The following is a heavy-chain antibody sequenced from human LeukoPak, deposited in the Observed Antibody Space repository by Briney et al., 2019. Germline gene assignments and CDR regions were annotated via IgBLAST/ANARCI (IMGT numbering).Heavy chain of an antibody. D-gene: IGHD2/OR15-2a*01. CDR1: GVTFSSHG. V-gene: IGHV3-30*18. CDR2: ISYDGSNK. CDR3: ANHLACDSNSCPSFDD. J-gene: IGHJ4*02. Sequence: GGSLRLSCAASGVTFSSHGMHWVRQAPGKGREWVAGISYDGSNKYYADSVKGRFTISRDNSKNTLYLQMNSLRAEDTAVYYCANHLACDSNSCPSFDDWGQGTLVTVS.